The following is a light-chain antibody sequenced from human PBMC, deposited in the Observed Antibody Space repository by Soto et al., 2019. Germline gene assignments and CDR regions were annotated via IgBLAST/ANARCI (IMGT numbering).Light chain of an antibody. Sequence: QSVLTQPASVSGSPGQSITISCTGSSSDVGGYNYVSWYQQQAGKAPKLLIYEVNYRPSGVSDRFSGSKYSTTASLTISGLQAEDEADYYCSSYTTTKNCVFGTGTKVTVL. J-gene: IGLJ1*01. CDR1: SSDVGGYNY. CDR3: SSYTTTKNCV. CDR2: EVN. V-gene: IGLV2-14*01.